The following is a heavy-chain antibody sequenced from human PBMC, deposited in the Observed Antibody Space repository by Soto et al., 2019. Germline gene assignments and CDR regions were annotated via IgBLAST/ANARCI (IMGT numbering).Heavy chain of an antibody. V-gene: IGHV4-59*08. CDR2: ILYSVST. CDR3: ARRRIGDY. Sequence: QVQLQESGPGLVKPSETLSLTCTVSGESISTFYWSWIRQPPGKGLEWIGYILYSVSTKYNPSLKSRVTISVDTSKNQFSLNLTSVTAADTAVYYCARRRIGDYWGQGTLVTVSS. CDR1: GESISTFY. D-gene: IGHD3-3*01. J-gene: IGHJ4*02.